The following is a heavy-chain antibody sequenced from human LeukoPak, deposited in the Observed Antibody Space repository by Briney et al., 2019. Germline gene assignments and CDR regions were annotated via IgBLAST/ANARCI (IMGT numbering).Heavy chain of an antibody. D-gene: IGHD6-19*01. J-gene: IGHJ4*02. CDR2: ISHTDDPS. CDR3: TRDPNHPGYSSGWYY. CDR1: GFTFSSFT. V-gene: IGHV3-48*04. Sequence: GGSLRLSCTASGFTFSSFTMIWVRQAPGKGLEWVSSISHTDDPSHYADSVRGRFSISRDNAKNSLYLQMNSLRVEDTAVYYCTRDPNHPGYSSGWYYWGQGTLVTVSS.